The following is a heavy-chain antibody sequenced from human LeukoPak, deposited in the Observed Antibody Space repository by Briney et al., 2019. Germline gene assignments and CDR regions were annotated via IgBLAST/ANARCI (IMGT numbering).Heavy chain of an antibody. J-gene: IGHJ6*03. D-gene: IGHD5-12*01. V-gene: IGHV1-69*13. CDR1: GGTFSNYG. CDR3: ATHSPEWRYSGYYNFYYMDV. CDR2: IIPIFGTT. Sequence: GASVKVSCKASGGTFSNYGISWVRQAPGQGLEWMGGIIPIFGTTNYARKFQGRLTITADESTSAASLDLSSLTSEDTAVYYCATHSPEWRYSGYYNFYYMDVWGKGTTVTVSS.